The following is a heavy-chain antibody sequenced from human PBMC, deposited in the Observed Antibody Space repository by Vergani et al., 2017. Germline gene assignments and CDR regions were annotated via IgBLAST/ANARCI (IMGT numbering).Heavy chain of an antibody. CDR2: IYHCGST. Sequence: QVQLQESGPGLVKPSETLSLTCTVSGYSISSGYYWGWIRQPPGKGLEWIGSIYHCGSTYYNPSLKSRVTISVDTSKNQFSLKLSSVTAADTAVYYCARDGTNFLITSYNWFDPWGQGTLVTVSS. CDR1: GYSISSGYY. J-gene: IGHJ5*02. D-gene: IGHD3-16*01. CDR3: ARDGTNFLITSYNWFDP. V-gene: IGHV4-38-2*02.